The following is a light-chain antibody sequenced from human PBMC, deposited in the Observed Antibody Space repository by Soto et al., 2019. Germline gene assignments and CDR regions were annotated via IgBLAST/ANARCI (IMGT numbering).Light chain of an antibody. J-gene: IGKJ4*01. V-gene: IGKV4-1*01. CDR2: WAS. CDR3: QQYYSTPPT. CDR1: QSVLYSSNNKNY. Sequence: EIVMTQSPDSLAVSLCERATINCKSSQSVLYSSNNKNYLAWYQQKPGQPPKLLIYWASTRESGVPDRFSGSGSGTDFTLTISSLQAEDVAVYYCQQYYSTPPTFGGGTKVDIK.